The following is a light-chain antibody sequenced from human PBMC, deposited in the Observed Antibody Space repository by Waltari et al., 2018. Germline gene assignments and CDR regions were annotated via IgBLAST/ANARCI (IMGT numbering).Light chain of an antibody. CDR3: SSYTTSSTVV. CDR2: DVS. V-gene: IGLV2-14*03. Sequence: QSALTPPASVSGSPGQSITISCTGTSRDVGAYNYVSWYRQHPGPAPKLLIFDVSHRPSGVSNRFSGSKSGNTASLTISGLQAEDEADYYCSSYTTSSTVVFGGGTKLTVL. J-gene: IGLJ2*01. CDR1: SRDVGAYNY.